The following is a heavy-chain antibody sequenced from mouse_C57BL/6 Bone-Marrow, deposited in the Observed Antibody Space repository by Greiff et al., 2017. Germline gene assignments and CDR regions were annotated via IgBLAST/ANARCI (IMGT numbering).Heavy chain of an antibody. CDR1: GYTFTSYW. CDR3: ARNDYDRFAY. D-gene: IGHD2-4*01. Sequence: QVQLKQSGAELVMPGASVKLSCKASGYTFTSYWMHWVKQRPGQGLEWIGEIDPSDSYTNYNQKFKGKSTLTVDKSSSTAYMQLSSLTSEDSAVYYCARNDYDRFAYWGQGTLVTVSA. CDR2: IDPSDSYT. J-gene: IGHJ3*01. V-gene: IGHV1-69*01.